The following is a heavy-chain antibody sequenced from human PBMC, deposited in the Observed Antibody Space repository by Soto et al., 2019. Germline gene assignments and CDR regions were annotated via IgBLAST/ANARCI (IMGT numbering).Heavy chain of an antibody. J-gene: IGHJ3*02. D-gene: IGHD3-9*01. V-gene: IGHV3-73*01. CDR1: GFTFSGSA. Sequence: EVQLVESGGGLVQPGGSLKLSCAASGFTFSGSAMHWVRQASGKGLEWVGRIRSKANSYATAYAASVKGRFTISRDDSMNTAYVQKNSVKTEDTAVYYCTGAYYEILTGTEKGAFDIWDQGTMDTVSS. CDR2: IRSKANSYAT. CDR3: TGAYYEILTGTEKGAFDI.